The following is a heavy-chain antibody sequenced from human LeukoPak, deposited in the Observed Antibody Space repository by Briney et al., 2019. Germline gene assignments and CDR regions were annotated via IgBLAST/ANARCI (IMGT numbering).Heavy chain of an antibody. D-gene: IGHD3-10*01. V-gene: IGHV1-2*02. Sequence: ASVKVSCRASGYTLTGYYMHWLRQAPGQGLEWMGWINPNSGGTNYAQKFQGRVTMTRDTSINTAYLELSRLRSDDTAVYYCARDSSSGIGLWGQGTLVTVSS. CDR3: ARDSSSGIGL. CDR2: INPNSGGT. CDR1: GYTLTGYY. J-gene: IGHJ4*02.